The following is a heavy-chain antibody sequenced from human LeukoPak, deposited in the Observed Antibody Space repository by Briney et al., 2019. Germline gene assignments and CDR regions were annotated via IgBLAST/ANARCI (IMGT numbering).Heavy chain of an antibody. Sequence: GASLRLSCASSGFTVTCNFMSWVRPAPRKRLEWVSVNYDRGDTYYADSVKGRFTVSRDTSKNTLYLQLNNLGAEDTAVYYCSGRRANTCNFCFVYWGQGTLVTVSS. J-gene: IGHJ4*02. V-gene: IGHV3-66*02. D-gene: IGHD1-1*01. CDR3: SGRRANTCNFCFVY. CDR2: NYDRGDT. CDR1: GFTVTCNF.